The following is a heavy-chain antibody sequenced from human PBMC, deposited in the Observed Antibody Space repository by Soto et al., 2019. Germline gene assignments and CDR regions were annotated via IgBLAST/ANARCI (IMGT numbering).Heavy chain of an antibody. CDR2: INPKFGDT. CDR3: ARNMDYYYGRGSGNGHGV. CDR1: GYTFTAYH. D-gene: IGHD3-10*02. V-gene: IGHV1-2*02. Sequence: QVQLVQSGAEVKEPGDSVRVSCEASGYTFTAYHIHWVRQAPGQGLEWMGWINPKFGDTTYAQDFQGRVSMTRDMSISPVYMALSRLTSDDTAIYYCARNMDYYYGRGSGNGHGVWGQGTTVTVFS. J-gene: IGHJ6*02.